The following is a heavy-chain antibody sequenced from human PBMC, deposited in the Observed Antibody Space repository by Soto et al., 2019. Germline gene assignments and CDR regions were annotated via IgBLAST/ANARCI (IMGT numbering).Heavy chain of an antibody. V-gene: IGHV4-61*01. CDR3: ARDYSSSSNYYYYYGMDV. D-gene: IGHD6-6*01. CDR1: GGSVSSGSYF. CDR2: IYYSGST. J-gene: IGHJ6*02. Sequence: QVQLQESGPGLVKPSETLSLTCTVSGGSVSSGSYFWSWIRQPPGKGLEWIGYIYYSGSTNYNPSLKSRGTISVDTSKNQFSLKLSSVTAADTAVYYCARDYSSSSNYYYYYGMDVWGQGTTVTVSS.